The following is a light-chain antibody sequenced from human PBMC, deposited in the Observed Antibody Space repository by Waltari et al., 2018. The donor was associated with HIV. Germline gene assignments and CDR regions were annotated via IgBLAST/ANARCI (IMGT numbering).Light chain of an antibody. CDR1: SSDVGSYNY. Sequence: QSALTQPPSASGSPGQSVTISCTGTSSDVGSYNYVSWYQQHPGKAPSLIIYDVSQRPSGFPDRFSGSKSGNTASLTVSGLQAEDEADYYCSSYAGSNNLLFGGGTKLTVL. V-gene: IGLV2-8*01. J-gene: IGLJ2*01. CDR3: SSYAGSNNLL. CDR2: DVS.